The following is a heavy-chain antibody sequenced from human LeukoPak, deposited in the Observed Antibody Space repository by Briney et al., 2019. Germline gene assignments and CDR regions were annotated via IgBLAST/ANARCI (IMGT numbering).Heavy chain of an antibody. CDR3: AHSLSMVAVISDESYFDY. J-gene: IGHJ4*02. CDR1: GFALGTPGGR. D-gene: IGHD3-22*01. V-gene: IGHV2-5*02. CDR2: IHWDDDT. Sequence: EAGPTLFNPPPTLTLTCTFSGFALGTPGGRVGWIPQPPGKALEWLSLIHWDDDTRYSPAPKSRLTITKDTSNSQVVLTMTNMDPVDTATYYCAHSLSMVAVISDESYFDYWGQGTPVTVSS.